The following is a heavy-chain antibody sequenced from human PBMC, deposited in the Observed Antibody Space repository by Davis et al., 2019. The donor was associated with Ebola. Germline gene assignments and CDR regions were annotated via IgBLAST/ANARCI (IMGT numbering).Heavy chain of an antibody. CDR3: ARGRDIVATPAAFDI. J-gene: IGHJ3*02. V-gene: IGHV3-7*01. D-gene: IGHD5-12*01. CDR1: RFTFRSYW. Sequence: GGSLRLSCAASRFTFRSYWMSWVRQAPGKGLEWVANIKQDGSEKFYVDSVKGRFTSSRDNAKKSLYLQMSSLRAEDTAVYSCARGRDIVATPAAFDIWGQGTMVTVSS. CDR2: IKQDGSEK.